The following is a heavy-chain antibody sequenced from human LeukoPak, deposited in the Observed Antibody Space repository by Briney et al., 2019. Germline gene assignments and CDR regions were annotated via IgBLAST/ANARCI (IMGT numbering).Heavy chain of an antibody. V-gene: IGHV3-74*01. CDR2: ISSDGTSA. D-gene: IGHD3-22*01. Sequence: GGSLRLSCAASGFTFSSYAMSWVRQAPGEAPAWVARISSDGTSAVYADSVRGRFTVSRDNAKSTMFLQMDSLRAEDTAVYYCVRLTFYEGRGHYPDHWGQGTLVTVSS. CDR1: GFTFSSYA. J-gene: IGHJ4*02. CDR3: VRLTFYEGRGHYPDH.